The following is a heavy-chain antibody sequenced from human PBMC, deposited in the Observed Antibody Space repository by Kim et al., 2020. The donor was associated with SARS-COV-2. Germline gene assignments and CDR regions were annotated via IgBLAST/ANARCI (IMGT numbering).Heavy chain of an antibody. J-gene: IGHJ5*02. V-gene: IGHV4-34*01. CDR3: ARGPFWSSWYGGRDWFDP. Sequence: SETLSLTCAVYGGSFSGYYWSWIRQPPGKGLEWIGEINHSGSTNYNPSLKSRVTISVDTSKNQFSLKLSSVTAADTAVYYCARGPFWSSWYGGRDWFDPWGQGTLVTVSS. CDR2: INHSGST. D-gene: IGHD6-13*01. CDR1: GGSFSGYY.